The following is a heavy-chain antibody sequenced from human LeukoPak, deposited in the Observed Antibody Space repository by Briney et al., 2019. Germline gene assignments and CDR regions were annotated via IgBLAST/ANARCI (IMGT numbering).Heavy chain of an antibody. J-gene: IGHJ4*02. CDR1: GGSISRYY. CDR3: ARGDVWSGAPTD. D-gene: IGHD3-3*01. CDR2: IYYTGRA. V-gene: IGHV4-59*01. Sequence: KPSETLSPTCTVSGGSISRYYWSWIRQPPGTGLEWISYIYYTGRADYNPSLKSRVSMSVDTSKNQFSLRVNSMTAADTAVYYCARGDVWSGAPTDWGQGTLVTVSS.